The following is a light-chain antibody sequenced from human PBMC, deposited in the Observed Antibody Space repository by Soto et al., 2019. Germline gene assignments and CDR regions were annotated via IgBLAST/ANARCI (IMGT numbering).Light chain of an antibody. V-gene: IGKV1-5*03. CDR1: QTISSW. J-gene: IGKJ1*01. Sequence: EIQMTQSPSALSGAVGDRVTITCRASQTISSWLAWYQQKPGKAPKLLIYKASTLKSGVPSRFSGSGSPTEFTLTISSLQPDDFATYYCQHSNSYSEEFGHGTKV. CDR3: QHSNSYSEE. CDR2: KAS.